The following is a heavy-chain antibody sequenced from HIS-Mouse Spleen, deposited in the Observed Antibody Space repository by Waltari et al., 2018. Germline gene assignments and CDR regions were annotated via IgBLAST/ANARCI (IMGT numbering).Heavy chain of an antibody. J-gene: IGHJ4*02. V-gene: IGHV4-39*07. CDR2: IYYSGST. Sequence: QLQLQESGPGLVKPSETLSLTCTVSGGSISISSSYCGWIRQPPGKGLEWIGSIYYSGSTYYNPSLKSRVTISVDTSKNQFSLKLSSVTAADTAVYYCARDIRQGFDYWGQGTLVTVSS. D-gene: IGHD2-2*02. CDR3: ARDIRQGFDY. CDR1: GGSISISSSY.